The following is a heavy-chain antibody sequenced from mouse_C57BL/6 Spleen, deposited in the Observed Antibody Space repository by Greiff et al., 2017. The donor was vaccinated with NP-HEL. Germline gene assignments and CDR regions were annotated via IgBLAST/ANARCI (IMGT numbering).Heavy chain of an antibody. Sequence: QVQLQQPGAELVMPGASVKLSCKASGYTFTSYWMHWVKQRPGQGLEWIGEIDPSDSYTNYNQKFKGKSTLTVDKSSSTAYMQLSSLTSEDSAVYYCARFDGYPDYWSQGTTLTVSS. CDR3: ARFDGYPDY. J-gene: IGHJ2*01. V-gene: IGHV1-69*01. CDR1: GYTFTSYW. CDR2: IDPSDSYT. D-gene: IGHD2-3*01.